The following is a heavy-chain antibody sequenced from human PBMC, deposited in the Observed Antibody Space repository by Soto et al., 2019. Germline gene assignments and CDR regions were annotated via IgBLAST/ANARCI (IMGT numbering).Heavy chain of an antibody. J-gene: IGHJ3*02. CDR2: ISAYNGNT. V-gene: IGHV1-18*01. Sequence: GASVKVSCKASGYTFTSYGISWVRQAPGQGLEWMGWISAYNGNTNYAQKLQGRVTMTTDTSTSTAYMELRSLRSDDTAVYYCARYHPPRGYSGYDYDAFDIWGQGTMVTVSS. CDR3: ARYHPPRGYSGYDYDAFDI. CDR1: GYTFTSYG. D-gene: IGHD5-12*01.